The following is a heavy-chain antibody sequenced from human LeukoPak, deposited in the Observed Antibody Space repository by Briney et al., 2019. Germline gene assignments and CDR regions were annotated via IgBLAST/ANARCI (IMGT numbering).Heavy chain of an antibody. CDR2: IVVGSGNT. Sequence: SVKVSCKASGFTFTSSAMQWVRQARGQRLEWIGWIVVGSGNTNYAQKFQERVTITRDMSTSTAYMELSSLRSEDTAVYYCAADSGRDDIPFDYWGQGTLVTVSS. D-gene: IGHD3-10*01. CDR1: GFTFTSSA. V-gene: IGHV1-58*02. CDR3: AADSGRDDIPFDY. J-gene: IGHJ4*02.